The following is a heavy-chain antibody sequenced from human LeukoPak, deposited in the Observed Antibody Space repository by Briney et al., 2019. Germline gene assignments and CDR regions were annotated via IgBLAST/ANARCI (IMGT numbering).Heavy chain of an antibody. J-gene: IGHJ4*02. Sequence: PSETLSLTCTVSGGSISGHYWSWIRQPPGKGLEWIGFIYYSGSTKYNPSLKSRVTISVDASKNQTSLKLTSVTAADTATYYCARGGTTVTGRLDYWGQGALVTVSS. V-gene: IGHV4-59*11. CDR3: ARGGTTVTGRLDY. CDR1: GGSISGHY. D-gene: IGHD4-11*01. CDR2: IYYSGST.